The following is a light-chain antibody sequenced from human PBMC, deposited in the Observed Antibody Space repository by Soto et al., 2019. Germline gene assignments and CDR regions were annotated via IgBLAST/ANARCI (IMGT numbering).Light chain of an antibody. CDR3: QQANSFPLS. V-gene: IGKV1-12*01. Sequence: DIQMTQAPLSVSGSVGDRVIITCRASQDIGYWLAWYRQIPGKAPKLLIYAALSLQSGVSSRFSGSGSGTNFTLTINSLQPEDVAFYYCQQANSFPLSFGQGTRLEIK. CDR1: QDIGYW. J-gene: IGKJ5*01. CDR2: AAL.